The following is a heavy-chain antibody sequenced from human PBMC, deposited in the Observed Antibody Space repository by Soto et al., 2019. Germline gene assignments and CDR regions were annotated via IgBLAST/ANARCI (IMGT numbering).Heavy chain of an antibody. J-gene: IGHJ4*02. CDR3: ARDGDMDSSGYPSRTLDY. CDR1: GFTFSSYS. CDR2: ISSSSSYI. V-gene: IGHV3-21*01. Sequence: PGGSLRLSCAASGFTFSSYSMNWVRQAPGEGLEWVSSISSSSSYIYYADSVKGRFTISRDNAKNSLYLQMNSLRAEDTAVYYCARDGDMDSSGYPSRTLDYWGQGTLVTVSS. D-gene: IGHD3-22*01.